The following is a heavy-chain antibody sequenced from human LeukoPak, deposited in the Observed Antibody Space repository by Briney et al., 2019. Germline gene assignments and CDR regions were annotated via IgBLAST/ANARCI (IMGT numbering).Heavy chain of an antibody. CDR3: ARSRSGYSYDHAAFDI. Sequence: PSETLSLTCTVSGGSISSYYWSWIRQPPGKGLEWIAYIDYRGSTTYNPSLKGRVTISVDTSRNQFSLKLSSVTAADTAVYYCARSRSGYSYDHAAFDIWGQGTMVTVSS. D-gene: IGHD5-18*01. J-gene: IGHJ3*02. CDR1: GGSISSYY. CDR2: IDYRGST. V-gene: IGHV4-59*01.